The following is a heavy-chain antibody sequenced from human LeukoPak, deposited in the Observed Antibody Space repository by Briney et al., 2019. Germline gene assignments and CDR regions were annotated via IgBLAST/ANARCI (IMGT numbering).Heavy chain of an antibody. J-gene: IGHJ4*02. CDR1: GFTFSSYA. D-gene: IGHD3-10*01. Sequence: GGSLRLSCAASGFTFSSYAMSWVRQAPGKGLEWVSSISSSSSYIYYADSVKGRFTISRDNAKNSLYLQMNSLRAEDTAVYYCARAYSPYYYGSGSYIFDYWGQGTLVTVSS. CDR2: ISSSSSYI. CDR3: ARAYSPYYYGSGSYIFDY. V-gene: IGHV3-21*01.